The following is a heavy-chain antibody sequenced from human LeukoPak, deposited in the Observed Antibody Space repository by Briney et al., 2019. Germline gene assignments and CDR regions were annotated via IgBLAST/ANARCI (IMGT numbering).Heavy chain of an antibody. V-gene: IGHV1-46*01. Sequence: GASVKLSCKASGYTFSNYCMHWVRQAPGQGLEWMGIFNPTYDIPIYAQTFEGRVTMTRDMSTSTVYMELSTLRSDDTAVYFCAKDPRNILTGDYDDFDIWGQGTMVIASS. CDR2: FNPTYDIP. CDR1: GYTFSNYC. D-gene: IGHD3-9*01. CDR3: AKDPRNILTGDYDDFDI. J-gene: IGHJ3*02.